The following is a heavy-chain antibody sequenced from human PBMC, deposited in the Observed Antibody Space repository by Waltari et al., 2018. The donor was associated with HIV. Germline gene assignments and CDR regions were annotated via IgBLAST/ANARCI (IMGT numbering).Heavy chain of an antibody. CDR3: AKGQTLYWYFDL. V-gene: IGHV3-9*01. Sequence: EVQLVESGGGLVQPGRSLRLSFEASGFTFAYFAMHWVRQAPGKGLEWVSGISWNSGSIGYADSVKGRFTISRDNAKNSLYLQMNSLRAEDTALYYCAKGQTLYWYFDLWGRGTLVTVSS. CDR2: ISWNSGSI. J-gene: IGHJ2*01. CDR1: GFTFAYFA.